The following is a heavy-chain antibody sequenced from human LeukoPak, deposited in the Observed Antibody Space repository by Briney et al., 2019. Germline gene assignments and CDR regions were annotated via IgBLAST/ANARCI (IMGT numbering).Heavy chain of an antibody. J-gene: IGHJ4*02. V-gene: IGHV4-59*08. D-gene: IGHD6-19*01. CDR2: IYYSGTA. CDR1: GASLSSSS. CDR3: ARHLSNGWSDY. Sequence: SETLSLTCTVSGASLSSSSWTWIRQPPGKGLEFIGFIYYSGTAHYHPSLKSRVTISLDTSKNQFSLRLTSVTAADTAVYYCARHLSNGWSDYWGQGTLVTVS.